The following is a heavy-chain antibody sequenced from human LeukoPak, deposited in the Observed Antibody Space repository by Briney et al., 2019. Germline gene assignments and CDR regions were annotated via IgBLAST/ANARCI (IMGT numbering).Heavy chain of an antibody. J-gene: IGHJ4*02. CDR3: AKKEGYDSSGYRPPSDY. V-gene: IGHV3-23*01. CDR2: ISGSGGST. D-gene: IGHD3-22*01. Sequence: PGGSLRLSCAASGFTFSSYAMSWVRQAPGKGLEWVSAISGSGGSTYYADSVKGRFTISRDNSKNTLYLQMNSLRAEDTAVYYCAKKEGYDSSGYRPPSDYWGQGTLVTVSS. CDR1: GFTFSSYA.